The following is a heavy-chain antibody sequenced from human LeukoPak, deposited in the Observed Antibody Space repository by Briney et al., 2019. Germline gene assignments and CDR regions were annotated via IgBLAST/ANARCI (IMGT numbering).Heavy chain of an antibody. CDR3: TTRHYDFWSGSVDY. CDR2: IKSKTDGGTT. D-gene: IGHD3-3*01. Sequence: GGSLRLSCAVSGFPFSNAWMSWVRQAPGKGLEWVGRIKSKTDGGTTDYAAPVKGRFTISRDDSKNTLYLQMNSLKTEDTAVYYCTTRHYDFWSGSVDYWGQGTLVTVSS. V-gene: IGHV3-15*01. J-gene: IGHJ4*02. CDR1: GFPFSNAW.